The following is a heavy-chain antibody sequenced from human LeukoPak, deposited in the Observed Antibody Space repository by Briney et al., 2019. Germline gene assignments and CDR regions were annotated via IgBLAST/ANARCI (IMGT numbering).Heavy chain of an antibody. V-gene: IGHV4-39*01. J-gene: IGHJ5*02. CDR3: ARGGRVVPAAISWFDP. CDR1: GGSNSSSSYY. D-gene: IGHD2-2*01. CDR2: MYYSGST. Sequence: PSETLSLTCTVSGGSNSSSSYYWGWIRQPPGKGLEWIGSMYYSGSTYYNPSLKSRVTISVDTSKNQFSLKLSSVTAADTAVYYCARGGRVVPAAISWFDPWGQGTLVTVSS.